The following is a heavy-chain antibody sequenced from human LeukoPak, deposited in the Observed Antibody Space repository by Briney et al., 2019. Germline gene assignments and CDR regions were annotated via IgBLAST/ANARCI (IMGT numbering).Heavy chain of an antibody. Sequence: GGSLRLSCAASGFTFSDYYMSWIRQAPGKGLEWVSYISSSGSTIYYADSVKGRFTISRDNSKNTLYLQMNSLRAEDTAIYYCAKTASTFGSYFHFDYWGQGTLVTVSS. D-gene: IGHD1-26*01. J-gene: IGHJ4*02. CDR1: GFTFSDYY. CDR2: ISSSGSTI. V-gene: IGHV3-11*01. CDR3: AKTASTFGSYFHFDY.